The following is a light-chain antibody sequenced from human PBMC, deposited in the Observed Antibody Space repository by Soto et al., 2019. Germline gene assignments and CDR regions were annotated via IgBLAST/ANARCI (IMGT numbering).Light chain of an antibody. Sequence: EIGLSQTPCTLSLTTEERARLSCRASQRISNSYLAWYQQKPGQAPRLLLYDASSRATGIPDRVSGSGSGTDFTLTISRLEPDDFAVYYCQQYGILGTFGQGAKVAIK. V-gene: IGKV3-20*01. J-gene: IGKJ1*01. CDR3: QQYGILGT. CDR2: DAS. CDR1: QRISNSY.